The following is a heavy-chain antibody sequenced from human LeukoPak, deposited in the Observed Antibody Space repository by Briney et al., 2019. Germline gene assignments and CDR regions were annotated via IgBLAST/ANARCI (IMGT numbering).Heavy chain of an antibody. V-gene: IGHV3-66*01. CDR1: GFTVSSTY. D-gene: IGHD6-13*01. CDR2: IYSDGNT. J-gene: IGHJ4*02. Sequence: PGGSPRLSCLASGFTVSSTYMSWGRRPAGTGLEWVSVIYSDGNTYYADSVKGRFTISRDNSKNTVYLQMNSLRAEDTAVYYCASSSWDDWGQGTLVTVSS. CDR3: ASSSWDD.